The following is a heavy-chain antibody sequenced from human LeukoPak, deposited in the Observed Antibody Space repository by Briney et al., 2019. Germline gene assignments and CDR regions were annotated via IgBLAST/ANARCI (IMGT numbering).Heavy chain of an antibody. Sequence: ASVTVSCKASGYTFTSYDINWVRQAPGQGLEWMGWMNPNSGNTVYAQKFQGRVTMTRNTSISTAYMELSSLRSEDTAVYYCAIGSSSDYYYYYGMDVWGQGTTVTVSS. CDR3: AIGSSSDYYYYYGMDV. J-gene: IGHJ6*02. V-gene: IGHV1-8*01. CDR1: GYTFTSYD. D-gene: IGHD6-13*01. CDR2: MNPNSGNT.